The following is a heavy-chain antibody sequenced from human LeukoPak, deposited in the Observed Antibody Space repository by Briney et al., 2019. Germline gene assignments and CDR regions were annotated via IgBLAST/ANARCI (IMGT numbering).Heavy chain of an antibody. J-gene: IGHJ4*02. CDR3: ARDQDSTYGFASSD. D-gene: IGHD4-11*01. CDR1: GGSISSYY. V-gene: IGHV4-59*01. Sequence: SETLSLTCTVSGGSISSYYWSWIRQPPGKGLEWIGYIYYSGSTNYNPSLKSRVTISVDTSKNQFSLKLSSVTAADTAVYYCARDQDSTYGFASSDWGQGTLVFVSS. CDR2: IYYSGST.